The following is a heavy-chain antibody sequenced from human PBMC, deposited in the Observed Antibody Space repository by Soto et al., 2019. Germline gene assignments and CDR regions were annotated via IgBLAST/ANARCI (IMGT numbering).Heavy chain of an antibody. V-gene: IGHV1-3*01. J-gene: IGHJ6*02. Sequence: QVHLVQSGAEVKKPGASVKVSCKASGYTFTNYAIHWVRQAPGQRLEWMGWINAGNGNTKYSQNFQGRLTITRDTSASTGYMDLSSLRSEDTAIDYCARDEGLAARYYYYNPMDVWGQGTTVTVSS. CDR3: ARDEGLAARYYYYNPMDV. CDR1: GYTFTNYA. CDR2: INAGNGNT. D-gene: IGHD6-6*01.